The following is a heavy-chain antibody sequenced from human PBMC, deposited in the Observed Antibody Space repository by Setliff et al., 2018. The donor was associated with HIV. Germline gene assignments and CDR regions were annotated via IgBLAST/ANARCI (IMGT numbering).Heavy chain of an antibody. D-gene: IGHD7-27*01. J-gene: IGHJ4*02. CDR1: GFTFSSYG. V-gene: IGHV3-33*01. CDR3: ARDLNWGFDY. Sequence: GSLRLSCTASGFTFSSYGMHWVRQAPGKGLEWVAVIWYDGSNKNYADSVKGRFTISRDNSKNSLYLQMNSLRVEDTALYYCARDLNWGFDYWGQGTLVTVSS. CDR2: IWYDGSNK.